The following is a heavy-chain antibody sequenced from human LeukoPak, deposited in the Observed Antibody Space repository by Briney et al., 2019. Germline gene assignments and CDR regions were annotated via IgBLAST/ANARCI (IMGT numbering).Heavy chain of an antibody. V-gene: IGHV3-30-3*01. CDR2: ISYDGSNK. CDR1: GFTFSSYA. D-gene: IGHD2-2*01. Sequence: PGRSLRLSCAASGFTFSSYAMHWVRQAPGKGLEWVAVISYDGSNKYYADSVKGRFTISRDNSKNTLYLQMNSLRAEDTAVYYCAKDLIVVVPAAPDAFDIWGQGTMVTVSS. J-gene: IGHJ3*02. CDR3: AKDLIVVVPAAPDAFDI.